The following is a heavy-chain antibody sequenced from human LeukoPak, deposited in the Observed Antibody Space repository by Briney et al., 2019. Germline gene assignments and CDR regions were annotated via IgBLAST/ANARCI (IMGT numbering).Heavy chain of an antibody. CDR3: ARDRDDCSRCYYY. V-gene: IGHV1-18*01. J-gene: IGHJ4*02. CDR1: GYTFTNYG. D-gene: IGHD2-2*01. Sequence: ASVKVSCKASGYTFTNYGISWVRQAPGQGLEWIGWVSTYNTNTNCAEKLQGRVTMTTDTSASTAYMELRSLRSDDTAVYYCARDRDDCSRCYYYWGQGSLVTVSS. CDR2: VSTYNTNT.